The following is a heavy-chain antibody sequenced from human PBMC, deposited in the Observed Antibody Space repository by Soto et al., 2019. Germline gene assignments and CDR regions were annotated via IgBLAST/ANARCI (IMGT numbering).Heavy chain of an antibody. CDR1: GGTFSSYA. V-gene: IGHV1-69*13. CDR3: ARDAPQITMVRGESMDV. J-gene: IGHJ6*02. CDR2: IIPIFGTA. D-gene: IGHD3-10*01. Sequence: ASVKVSCKASGGTFSSYAISWVRQAPGQGLEWMGGIIPIFGTANYAQKFQGRVTITADESTSTAYMELSSLRSEDTAVYYCARDAPQITMVRGESMDVWGQGTTVTVSS.